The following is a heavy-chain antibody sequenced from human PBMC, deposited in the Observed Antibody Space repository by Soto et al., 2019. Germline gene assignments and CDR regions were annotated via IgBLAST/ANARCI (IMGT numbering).Heavy chain of an antibody. Sequence: PGGSLRLSCVASGFTFSTRAMMWVRQAPGKGLEWVSGIVGSGDAFHADSVKGWFTISKDNSKNTLYLQMNGLRAEDTAVYFCAKDAVYDDGVWLPDYWGQGTLVTVSS. CDR3: AKDAVYDDGVWLPDY. V-gene: IGHV3-23*01. CDR1: GFTFSTRA. CDR2: IVGSGDA. D-gene: IGHD4-17*01. J-gene: IGHJ4*02.